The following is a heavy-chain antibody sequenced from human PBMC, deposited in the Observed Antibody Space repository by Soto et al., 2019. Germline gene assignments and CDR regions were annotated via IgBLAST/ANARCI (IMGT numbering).Heavy chain of an antibody. V-gene: IGHV3-43*01. J-gene: IGHJ4*02. CDR1: GFTFDDYT. CDR2: ISWDGGST. D-gene: IGHD6-19*01. CDR3: AKALQQWLVPVYFDC. Sequence: GGSLRLSCAASGFTFDDYTMHWVRQAPGKGLEWVSLISWDGGSTYYADSVKGQFTISRDNSKNSLYLQMNSLRTEDTALYYCAKALQQWLVPVYFDCWGQGTLVTVSS.